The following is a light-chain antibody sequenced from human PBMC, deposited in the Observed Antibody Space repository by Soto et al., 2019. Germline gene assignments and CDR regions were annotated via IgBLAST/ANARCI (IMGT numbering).Light chain of an antibody. CDR1: QSVSSNY. CDR2: DAS. CDR3: QQYEAVVT. Sequence: EIVLTQSPGTLSLSPGERATLSCRASQSVSSNYLAWYQQKPGQAPRLLIYDASSRATGIPDRFSGTGSATDFTLTISRLEPEDFAVYYCQQYEAVVTFGQGTKVEI. J-gene: IGKJ1*01. V-gene: IGKV3-20*01.